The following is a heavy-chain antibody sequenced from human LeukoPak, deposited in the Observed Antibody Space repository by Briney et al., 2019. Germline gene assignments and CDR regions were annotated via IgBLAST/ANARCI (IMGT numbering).Heavy chain of an antibody. V-gene: IGHV3-30-3*01. CDR3: ARDLGSGYYSTQYFQH. D-gene: IGHD3-22*01. Sequence: GGSLRLSCAASGFTFSSYAMHWVRQAPGKGLEWVAVISYDGSNKYYADSVKGRFTISRDNSKNTLYLQMNSLRAEDTAVYYCARDLGSGYYSTQYFQHWGQGTLVTVS. CDR1: GFTFSSYA. J-gene: IGHJ1*01. CDR2: ISYDGSNK.